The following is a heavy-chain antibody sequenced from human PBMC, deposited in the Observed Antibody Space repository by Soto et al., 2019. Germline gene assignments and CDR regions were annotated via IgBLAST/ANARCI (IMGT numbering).Heavy chain of an antibody. J-gene: IGHJ5*02. CDR1: GGSFSGYY. Sequence: SETLSLTCAVYGGSFSGYYWSWIRQPPGKGLEWIGEINHSGSTNYNPSLKSRVTISVDTSKNQFSLKLSSVTAADTAVYYCAREVVVAANLDWFDPWGQGTLVTVSS. V-gene: IGHV4-34*01. D-gene: IGHD2-15*01. CDR2: INHSGST. CDR3: AREVVVAANLDWFDP.